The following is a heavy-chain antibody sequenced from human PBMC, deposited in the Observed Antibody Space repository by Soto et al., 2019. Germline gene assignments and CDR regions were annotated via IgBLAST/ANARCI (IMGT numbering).Heavy chain of an antibody. V-gene: IGHV4-59*01. J-gene: IGHJ3*02. CDR3: ARNPTRVVGLFDI. D-gene: IGHD1-26*01. Sequence: SETLSLTCTVSGGSISSYYWSWIRQPPGKGLEWTGYIYYSGSTNYNPSLKSRVTISVDTSKNQFSLKLSSVTAADTAVYYCARNPTRVVGLFDIWGQGTMVTVSS. CDR1: GGSISSYY. CDR2: IYYSGST.